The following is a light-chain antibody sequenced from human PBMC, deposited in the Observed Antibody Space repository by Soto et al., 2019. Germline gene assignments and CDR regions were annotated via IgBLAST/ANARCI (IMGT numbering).Light chain of an antibody. CDR2: RNN. CDR3: AAWDDSLVV. Sequence: QSVLTQPPSASGTPGQTVTISCSGSSSNIGSAYIYWYQHLPGTAPKLLIYRNNQRPSGVPDRFSASKSGTSASLAIRGLRSEEDADYYCAAWDDSLVVFGGGTQLTVL. V-gene: IGLV1-47*01. J-gene: IGLJ7*01. CDR1: SSNIGSAY.